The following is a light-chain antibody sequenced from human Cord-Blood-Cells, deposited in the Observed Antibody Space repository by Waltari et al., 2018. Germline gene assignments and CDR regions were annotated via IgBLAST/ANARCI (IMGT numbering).Light chain of an antibody. CDR1: QSVSSY. J-gene: IGKJ2*03. CDR3: QQRSNWPPYS. CDR2: DAS. Sequence: EIVLTQSPATLSLSPGERATLSCRASQSVSSYLAWYQQTPGQAPRRLIYDASNRATGIPARFSGSGSGTDFTLTISSLEPEDFAVYYCQQRSNWPPYSFGQGTKLEIK. V-gene: IGKV3-11*01.